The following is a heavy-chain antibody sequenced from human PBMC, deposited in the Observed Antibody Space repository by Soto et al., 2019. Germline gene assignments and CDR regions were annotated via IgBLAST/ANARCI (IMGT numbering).Heavy chain of an antibody. D-gene: IGHD3-3*01. CDR3: ARDDRSVSGVVTLDH. J-gene: IGHJ4*02. CDR2: TNEGSGNT. CDR1: GYSFKNYA. Sequence: GASVKVSWKATGYSFKNYAVHWVRQAPGQRLEWMGFTNEGSGNTRFSQKFQGRISITRDTSASTVYLDLSSLTSEDTAIYYCARDDRSVSGVVTLDHWGPGTLVTVSS. V-gene: IGHV1-3*01.